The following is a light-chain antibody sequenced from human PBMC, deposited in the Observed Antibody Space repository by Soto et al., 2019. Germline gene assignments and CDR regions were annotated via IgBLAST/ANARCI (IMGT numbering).Light chain of an antibody. CDR2: GAS. V-gene: IGKV3-20*01. CDR1: QSVSSSY. CDR3: QQYGSSPRT. J-gene: IGKJ1*01. Sequence: EIVLTQSPGTLSLSPGERATLSCRASQSVSSSYLAWYKQKPGQAPRLLIYGASSRATGIPDRFRCSGSGTDFTRIISRLEPEDFAVYYCQQYGSSPRTCGQGTKVEIK.